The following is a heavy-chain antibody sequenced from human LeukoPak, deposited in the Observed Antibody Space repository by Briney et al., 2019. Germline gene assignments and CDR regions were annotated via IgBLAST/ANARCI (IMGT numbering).Heavy chain of an antibody. J-gene: IGHJ4*02. CDR3: AKGNGKAATGSVVDY. V-gene: IGHV3-23*01. CDR1: GFTFSTYA. D-gene: IGHD6-13*01. Sequence: PEGSLRLSCAASGFTFSTYAMNWLRQAPGKGLEWVSVISGGGDTTYYADSVKGRFTISRDNSKNTLFLLMDSPRDEDTAVYYCAKGNGKAATGSVVDYWGQGTLVTVSS. CDR2: ISGGGDTT.